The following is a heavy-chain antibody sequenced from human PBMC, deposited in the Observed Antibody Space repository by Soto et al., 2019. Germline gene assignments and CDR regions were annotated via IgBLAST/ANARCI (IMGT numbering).Heavy chain of an antibody. Sequence: EVQLLESGGGLVQPGGSLRLSCAASGFTFSSYAMSWVRQAPGKGLEWVSAISGSGGSTYYADSVKGRFTISRDNSKNTLYVQMNSLRAEYTAVYYCAKGSTVTTVLFDPCGRGTLVTVSS. D-gene: IGHD4-17*01. V-gene: IGHV3-23*01. J-gene: IGHJ5*02. CDR3: AKGSTVTTVLFDP. CDR1: GFTFSSYA. CDR2: ISGSGGST.